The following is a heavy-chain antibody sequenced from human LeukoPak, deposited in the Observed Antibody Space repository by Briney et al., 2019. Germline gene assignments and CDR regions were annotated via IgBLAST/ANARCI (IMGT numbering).Heavy chain of an antibody. CDR2: ISSSGSTI. D-gene: IGHD2-2*01. V-gene: IGHV3-11*04. CDR1: GFTFSDYY. J-gene: IGHJ5*02. CDR3: ARDVIDCSSTSCYLDWFDP. Sequence: PGGSLRLSCAASGFTFSDYYMSWTRRAPGKGLEWVSYISSSGSTIYYADSVKGRFTISRDNAKNSLYLQMNSLRAEDTAVYYCARDVIDCSSTSCYLDWFDPWGQGTLVTVSS.